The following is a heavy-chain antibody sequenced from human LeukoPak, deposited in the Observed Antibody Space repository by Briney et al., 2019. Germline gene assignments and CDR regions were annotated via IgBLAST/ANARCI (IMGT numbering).Heavy chain of an antibody. D-gene: IGHD6-6*01. CDR3: ATQQLGRSFDY. J-gene: IGHJ4*02. CDR2: INHSGST. V-gene: IGHV4-34*01. CDR1: GGSFSGYY. Sequence: PSETLSLTCAVYGGSFSGYYWSWIRQPPGKGLEWIGEINHSGSTNYNPSLKSRVTISVDTSKNQFSLKLSSVTAADTAVYYCATQQLGRSFDYWGQGTLVTVFS.